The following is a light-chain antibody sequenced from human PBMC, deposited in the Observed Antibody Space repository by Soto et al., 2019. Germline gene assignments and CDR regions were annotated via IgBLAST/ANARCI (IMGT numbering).Light chain of an antibody. Sequence: QSALTQPASVSGSPGQSITISCTGTSSDVGAYNYVSWYQQHPDKAPKLMIFEVSDRPSGVSNRFSGSNSGNTASLTISGLQAEDEADYYCSSYTGGNPSYVFGTGTKLTVL. J-gene: IGLJ1*01. CDR3: SSYTGGNPSYV. CDR2: EVS. V-gene: IGLV2-14*01. CDR1: SSDVGAYNY.